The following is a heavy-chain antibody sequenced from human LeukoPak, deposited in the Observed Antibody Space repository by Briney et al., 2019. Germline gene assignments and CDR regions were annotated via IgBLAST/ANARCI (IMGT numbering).Heavy chain of an antibody. CDR2: ISGSGGST. D-gene: IGHD4-17*01. CDR3: AKVPGRSTVTTRVS. J-gene: IGHJ5*02. CDR1: GFTFSSYA. V-gene: IGHV3-23*01. Sequence: GGSLRLSCAASGFTFSSYAMSWVRQAPGKGLEWVSAISGSGGSTYYADSVKGRFTISRDNSKNTLYLQMNSLRAEDTAVHYCAKVPGRSTVTTRVSWGQGTLVTVSS.